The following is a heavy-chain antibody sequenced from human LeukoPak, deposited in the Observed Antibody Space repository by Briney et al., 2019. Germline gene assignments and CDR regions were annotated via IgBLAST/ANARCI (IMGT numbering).Heavy chain of an antibody. V-gene: IGHV1-18*01. CDR3: AREWHKYGSKSYYNL. D-gene: IGHD3-10*01. CDR1: GYIFTDYG. J-gene: IGHJ4*02. Sequence: GASVKVSCKASGYIFTDYGISWVRQAPGQGLEWMGWIRVDNANTNYGQKFQGRVTITADKSTSTAYMELSSLRSEDTAVYYCAREWHKYGSKSYYNLWGQGTLVTVSS. CDR2: IRVDNANT.